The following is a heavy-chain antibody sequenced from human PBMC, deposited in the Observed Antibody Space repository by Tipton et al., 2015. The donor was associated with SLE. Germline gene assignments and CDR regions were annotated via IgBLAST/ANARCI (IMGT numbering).Heavy chain of an antibody. Sequence: TLSLTCTVSGGSISSYYWSWIRQPPGKGLEWIGYIYYSGSTNYNPSLKSRVTISVDTSKNQFSLKLSSVTAADTAVYYCARGNTAMAKLSFHDTFDIWGQGTMVTVSS. CDR3: ARGNTAMAKLSFHDTFDI. V-gene: IGHV4-59*01. CDR2: IYYSGST. J-gene: IGHJ3*02. D-gene: IGHD5-18*01. CDR1: GGSISSYY.